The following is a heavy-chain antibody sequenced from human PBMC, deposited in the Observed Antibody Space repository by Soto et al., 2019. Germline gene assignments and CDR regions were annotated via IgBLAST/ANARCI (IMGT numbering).Heavy chain of an antibody. V-gene: IGHV1-18*01. Sequence: ASVKVSCKASGYTFTSYGISWVRQAPGQGLEWMGWISAYNGNTNYAQKLQGRVTMTTDTSTSTAYMELSRLRSDDTAVYYCARESVTMVRGVISRLGYWGQGTLVTVSS. D-gene: IGHD3-10*01. J-gene: IGHJ4*02. CDR2: ISAYNGNT. CDR3: ARESVTMVRGVISRLGY. CDR1: GYTFTSYG.